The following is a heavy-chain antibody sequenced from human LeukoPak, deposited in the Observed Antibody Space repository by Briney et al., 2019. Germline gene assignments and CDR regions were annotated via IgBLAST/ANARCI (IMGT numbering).Heavy chain of an antibody. J-gene: IGHJ4*02. V-gene: IGHV1-69*06. Sequence: ASVKVSCKASGGTFSSYAISWVRQAPGQGLEWMGGIIPIFGTANYAQKFQGRVTITADKSTSTAYMELSSLRSEDTAVYYCASPPEDIVGGAFDYRGQGTLVTVSS. D-gene: IGHD2-15*01. CDR1: GGTFSSYA. CDR3: ASPPEDIVGGAFDY. CDR2: IIPIFGTA.